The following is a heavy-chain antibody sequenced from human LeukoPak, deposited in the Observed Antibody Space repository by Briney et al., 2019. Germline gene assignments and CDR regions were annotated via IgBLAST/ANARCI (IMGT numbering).Heavy chain of an antibody. D-gene: IGHD3-22*01. CDR2: IIPIFGTA. Sequence: GSSVKVSCKASGGTFSSYAISWVRQAPGQGLEWMGGIIPIFGTANYAQKFQGRVTITTDESTSTAYTELSSLRSEDTAVYYCARWWPGHYDSSGPQESGWGQGTLVTVSS. J-gene: IGHJ4*02. V-gene: IGHV1-69*05. CDR3: ARWWPGHYDSSGPQESG. CDR1: GGTFSSYA.